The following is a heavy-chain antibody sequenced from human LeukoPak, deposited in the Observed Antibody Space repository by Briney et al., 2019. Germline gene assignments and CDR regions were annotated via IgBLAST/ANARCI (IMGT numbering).Heavy chain of an antibody. CDR3: ARWGGSSSWLSGADY. CDR2: IYPGDSDT. J-gene: IGHJ4*02. D-gene: IGHD6-13*01. CDR1: GYSFTNYW. Sequence: GESLKISCKGSGYSFTNYWIGWVRQMPGKGLEWMGIIYPGDSDTRYSPSFQGQVTISADKSISTAYLQWSSLKASDTAMYYCARWGGSSSWLSGADYWGQGTLVTVSS. V-gene: IGHV5-51*01.